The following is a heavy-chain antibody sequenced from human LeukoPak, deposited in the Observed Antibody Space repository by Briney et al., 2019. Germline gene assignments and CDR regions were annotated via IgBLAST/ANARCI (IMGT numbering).Heavy chain of an antibody. Sequence: ASVKVSCXASGYTFTSYYIHWVRRATGQGLEWMGIINPSGGSTTYAQKFQDRVTMTRDTSTSTVYIELNSLRSEDTAVYYCARDGRMTVGNPRDFGYWGQGTLVTVSS. CDR3: ARDGRMTVGNPRDFGY. J-gene: IGHJ4*02. CDR1: GYTFTSYY. D-gene: IGHD4/OR15-4a*01. CDR2: INPSGGST. V-gene: IGHV1-46*01.